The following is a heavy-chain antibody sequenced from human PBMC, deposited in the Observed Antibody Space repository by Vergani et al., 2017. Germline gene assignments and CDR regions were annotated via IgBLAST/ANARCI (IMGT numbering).Heavy chain of an antibody. Sequence: QLQLHESGPGLVKPSETLSLTCTVSGGSISSSSYYWGWIRQPPGKGLEWIGSIYYSATTYQNPSLKSRVTISIDTSKNQFSLKLSSVTAADTAVYYCARADDRSGYYNPLPYFDYWGQGTLVTVSS. D-gene: IGHD3-22*01. CDR2: IYYSATT. J-gene: IGHJ4*02. CDR1: GGSISSSSYY. V-gene: IGHV4-39*01. CDR3: ARADDRSGYYNPLPYFDY.